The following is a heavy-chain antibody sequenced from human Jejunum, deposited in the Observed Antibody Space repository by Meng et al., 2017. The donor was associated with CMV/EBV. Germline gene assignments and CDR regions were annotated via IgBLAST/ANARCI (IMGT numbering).Heavy chain of an antibody. D-gene: IGHD6-25*01. Sequence: AASEFTLNDYTMNWVRQAPGKGLEWVSSISSSNTYIYYADSVKGRFTISRDNAKNSLYLQMNNLRADDTAVYYCAREGYQRWFDPWGQGTRVTVSS. J-gene: IGHJ5*02. V-gene: IGHV3-21*01. CDR1: EFTLNDYT. CDR3: AREGYQRWFDP. CDR2: ISSSNTYI.